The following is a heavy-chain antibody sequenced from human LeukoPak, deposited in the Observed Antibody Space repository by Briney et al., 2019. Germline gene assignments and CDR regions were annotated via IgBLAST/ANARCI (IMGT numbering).Heavy chain of an antibody. J-gene: IGHJ4*02. CDR3: ARDTYEPGLIDF. CDR1: GFTFSLYA. Sequence: GGSLRLSCAASGFTFSLYAMNWVRQAPGKGLEWVSYINSGSSDKHYTESVRSRFTISRDNAKKTLYLQMNSLRAEDTAVYFCARDTYEPGLIDFWGQGTLVSVSS. CDR2: INSGSSDK. V-gene: IGHV3-21*05. D-gene: IGHD3-3*01.